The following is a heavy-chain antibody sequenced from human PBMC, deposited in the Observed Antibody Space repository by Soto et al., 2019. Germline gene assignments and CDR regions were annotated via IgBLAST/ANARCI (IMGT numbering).Heavy chain of an antibody. CDR1: GDSVSSNSAA. J-gene: IGHJ6*03. V-gene: IGHV6-1*01. CDR2: TYYRSKWYN. D-gene: IGHD5-12*01. Sequence: KQSQTLSLTCAISGDSVSSNSAAWHWIRQSPSRGLEWLGRTYYRSKWYNDYAVSVKSRITINPDTSKNQYSLQLNSVIPEDTAVYYCARVGDIVATIPVIYTDVWGKGTTVTVSS. CDR3: ARVGDIVATIPVIYTDV.